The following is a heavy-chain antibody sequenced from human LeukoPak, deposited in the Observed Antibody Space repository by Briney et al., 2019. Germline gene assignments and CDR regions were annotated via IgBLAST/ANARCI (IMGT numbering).Heavy chain of an antibody. V-gene: IGHV3-30*02. CDR3: AKERNSSWYGLEGDY. D-gene: IGHD6-13*01. Sequence: GGSLRLSCAASGFTFSSYGMHWVRQAPGKGLEWVAFIRYDGSNKYYADSVKGRFTISRDNSKNTLYLQMNSLRAEDTAVYYCAKERNSSWYGLEGDYWGQGTLVTVSS. CDR2: IRYDGSNK. J-gene: IGHJ4*02. CDR1: GFTFSSYG.